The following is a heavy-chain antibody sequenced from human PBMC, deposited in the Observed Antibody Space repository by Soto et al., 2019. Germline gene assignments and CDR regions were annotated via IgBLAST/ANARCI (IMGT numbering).Heavy chain of an antibody. CDR2: ISGSGGST. D-gene: IGHD2-2*01. V-gene: IGHV3-23*01. Sequence: PGGSLRLSCAASGFTFSSYAMSWVRQAPGKGLEWVSAISGSGGSTYYADSVKGRFTISRDNSKNTLYLQMNSLRAEDTAVYYCAKDPGYCSSTSCYVFPDMPDMDVWGKGTTVTVSS. CDR1: GFTFSSYA. CDR3: AKDPGYCSSTSCYVFPDMPDMDV. J-gene: IGHJ6*03.